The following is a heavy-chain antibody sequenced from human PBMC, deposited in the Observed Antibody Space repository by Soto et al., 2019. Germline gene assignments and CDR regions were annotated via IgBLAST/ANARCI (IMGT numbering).Heavy chain of an antibody. CDR3: AKPLGSSSSGLDY. D-gene: IGHD6-6*01. CDR2: ISGSGGST. CDR1: GFTFSSYA. J-gene: IGHJ4*02. V-gene: IGHV3-23*01. Sequence: GGSLRLSCAASGFTFSSYAMSWVRQAPGKGLEWVSAISGSGGSTYYADSVKGRFTISRDNSKNTLYLQMNSLRAEVTAVYYCAKPLGSSSSGLDYWGQGTLVTVSS.